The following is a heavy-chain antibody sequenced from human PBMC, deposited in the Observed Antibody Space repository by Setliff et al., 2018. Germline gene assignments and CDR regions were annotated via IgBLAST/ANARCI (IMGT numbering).Heavy chain of an antibody. CDR2: IYSGGDT. D-gene: IGHD6-19*01. V-gene: IGHV3-66*02. J-gene: IGHJ4*02. Sequence: PSETLSLTCGVSGYSIRNGYYWAWFRQAPGKGLEWVSVIYSGGDTYYADSVKGRFTIYRDNSKNTLYLQMNSLRLEDTAIYYCAKTEPPGAGRGLYYFDYWGQGTLVTVSS. CDR3: AKTEPPGAGRGLYYFDY. CDR1: GYSIRNGYY.